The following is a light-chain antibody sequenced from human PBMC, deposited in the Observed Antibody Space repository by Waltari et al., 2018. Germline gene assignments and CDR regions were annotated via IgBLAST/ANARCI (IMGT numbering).Light chain of an antibody. Sequence: SYELTQPPSVSVSPGQTARITCSGDTLPGKYAYWYQQKSGQAPVLVIFEDNKRPSGIPERFSGSISGTMATLTISGAQVEDEADYYCYSTDSSSKGVFGAGTKVTVL. V-gene: IGLV3-10*01. CDR3: YSTDSSSKGV. CDR1: TLPGKY. J-gene: IGLJ1*01. CDR2: EDN.